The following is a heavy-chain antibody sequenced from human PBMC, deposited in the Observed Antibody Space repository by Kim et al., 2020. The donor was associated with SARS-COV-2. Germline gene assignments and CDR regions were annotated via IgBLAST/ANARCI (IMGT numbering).Heavy chain of an antibody. J-gene: IGHJ6*02. CDR1: GFTFSSYW. CDR2: INSDGSST. Sequence: GGSLRLSCAASGFTFSSYWMHWVRQAPGKGLVWVSRINSDGSSTSYADSVKGRFTISRDNAKNTLYLQMNSLRAEDTAVYYCARVVRDFWSGYRTGYYYYGMDVWGQGTTVTVSS. D-gene: IGHD3-3*01. V-gene: IGHV3-74*01. CDR3: ARVVRDFWSGYRTGYYYYGMDV.